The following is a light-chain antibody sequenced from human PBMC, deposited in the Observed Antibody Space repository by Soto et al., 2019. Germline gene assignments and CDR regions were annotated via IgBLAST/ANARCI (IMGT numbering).Light chain of an antibody. CDR2: WAS. V-gene: IGKV4-1*01. Sequence: DVVMTKSPDSLAVSLGERATINCKSSQSILHSPTHNNYLAWYQKKPGQPPKLLIYWASSRESGVPDRFMGSGAGTDFTLTIIILQAEDATVYYCHKYFSLPRTFVKGTKVEIK. CDR1: QSILHSPTHNNY. J-gene: IGKJ1*01. CDR3: HKYFSLPRT.